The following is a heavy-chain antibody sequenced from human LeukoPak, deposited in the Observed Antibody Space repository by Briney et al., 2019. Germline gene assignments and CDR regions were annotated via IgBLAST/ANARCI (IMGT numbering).Heavy chain of an antibody. CDR3: AKAREVTTGVVRYFDL. Sequence: GGSLRLSCAASGFTFSTYVMNWVRQAPGKGLEWVSAISGSGGATYYADSVKGRFTFSRDNSKNTLYLQMNSLRAEDTAIYYCAKAREVTTGVVRYFDLWGRGTLVTVSS. CDR2: ISGSGGAT. J-gene: IGHJ2*01. CDR1: GFTFSTYV. D-gene: IGHD2-21*02. V-gene: IGHV3-23*01.